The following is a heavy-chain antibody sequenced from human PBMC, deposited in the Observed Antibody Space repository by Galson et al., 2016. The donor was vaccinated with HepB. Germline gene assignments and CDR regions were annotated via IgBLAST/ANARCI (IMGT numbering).Heavy chain of an antibody. D-gene: IGHD6-13*01. V-gene: IGHV3-23*01. CDR2: ISGGNT. CDR3: AKGQQLAYFDY. J-gene: IGHJ4*02. Sequence: SLRLPCPASGFTFSSYYMHWVRQAPGKGLVWVSLISGGNTYYADSVKGRFTISRDNSKNTLYLQMNSLRAEDTAVYYCAKGQQLAYFDYWGQGTLVTVSS. CDR1: GFTFSSYY.